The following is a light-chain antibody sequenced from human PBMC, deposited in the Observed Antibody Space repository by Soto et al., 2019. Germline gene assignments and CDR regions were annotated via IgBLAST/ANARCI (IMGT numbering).Light chain of an antibody. CDR3: QHYNSYPLT. J-gene: IGKJ4*01. Sequence: DMQMTQSPSTLSASVGDRVTITCRASQSISSWLAWYHQKPGKAPKLLIFKASTLESGVPSRFSGSGSGTEFTLTISGLQPDDFANYYCQHYNSYPLTFGGGTKVDIK. V-gene: IGKV1-5*03. CDR1: QSISSW. CDR2: KAS.